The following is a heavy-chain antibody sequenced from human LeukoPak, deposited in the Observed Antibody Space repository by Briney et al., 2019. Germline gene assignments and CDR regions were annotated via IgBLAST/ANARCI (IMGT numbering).Heavy chain of an antibody. D-gene: IGHD1-1*01. CDR2: ISSSSSYI. Sequence: GGSLRLSCAASGFTFSSYSMNWVRQAPGKGLEWVSSISSSSSYIYYADSVKGRFTISRDNSKNTLYLQMNSLRAEDTAVYYCARVDDTWFDYWGQGTLVTVSS. V-gene: IGHV3-21*01. J-gene: IGHJ4*02. CDR1: GFTFSSYS. CDR3: ARVDDTWFDY.